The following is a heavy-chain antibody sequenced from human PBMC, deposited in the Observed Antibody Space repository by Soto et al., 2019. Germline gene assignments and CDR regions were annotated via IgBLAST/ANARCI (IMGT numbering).Heavy chain of an antibody. CDR3: AKDAVYNDGLWLVAN. CDR1: GFTFSSYS. CDR2: MTGSGGDI. J-gene: IGHJ4*02. V-gene: IGHV3-23*04. Sequence: EVQLVESGGGLVQPGGSLRLSCAASGFTFSSYSMNWVRQAPGKGLEWVAGMTGSGGDIRYADSVKGRFTISKDNSKNTLYLQMNSLRAEDTAIYYCAKDAVYNDGLWLVANWGQGTLVTVSS. D-gene: IGHD5-12*01.